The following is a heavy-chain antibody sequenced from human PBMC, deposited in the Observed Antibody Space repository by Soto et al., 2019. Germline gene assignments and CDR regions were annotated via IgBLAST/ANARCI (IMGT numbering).Heavy chain of an antibody. J-gene: IGHJ4*02. V-gene: IGHV1-18*01. D-gene: IGHD3-16*01. CDR1: GYTFTSYG. Sequence: QVQLVQSGAEVKKPGSSVKVSCKASGYTFTSYGISWVRQAPGQGPEWMGWISAYNGNTNNAQKRQGRVTMTTDTSTSTAYMERSSWRSDDTAVYYCARARDAWGLRVALDYWCQGTLDTASS. CDR2: ISAYNGNT. CDR3: ARARDAWGLRVALDY.